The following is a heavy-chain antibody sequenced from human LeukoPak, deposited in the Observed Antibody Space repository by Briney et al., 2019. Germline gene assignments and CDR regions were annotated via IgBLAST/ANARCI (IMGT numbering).Heavy chain of an antibody. CDR2: IIPIFGTA. Sequence: ASVKLSCKASGATFSSYAISWVRQAPGQGLEWMGGIIPIFGTASYAQKFQGRVTITADKSTSTAYIELSSMRSEDTAVYYCASASRDTAMVIRVIPYYYYYYMDVWGKGTTVTVSS. D-gene: IGHD5-18*01. J-gene: IGHJ6*03. CDR3: ASASRDTAMVIRVIPYYYYYYMDV. CDR1: GATFSSYA. V-gene: IGHV1-69*06.